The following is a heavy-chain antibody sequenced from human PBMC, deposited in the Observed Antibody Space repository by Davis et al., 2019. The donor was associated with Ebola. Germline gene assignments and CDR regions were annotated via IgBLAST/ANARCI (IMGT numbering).Heavy chain of an antibody. D-gene: IGHD4-11*01. CDR3: ARDSDDYSFDY. J-gene: IGHJ4*02. CDR1: GFTFSTYA. CDR2: IKEDGGEK. Sequence: GGSLRLSCAASGFTFSTYAMGWVRQAPGKGPEWVAIIKEDGGEKYYVDSVKGRFTISRDNSKNTLYLQMNSLRPEDTAVYYCARDSDDYSFDYWGQGTLVTVSS. V-gene: IGHV3-7*01.